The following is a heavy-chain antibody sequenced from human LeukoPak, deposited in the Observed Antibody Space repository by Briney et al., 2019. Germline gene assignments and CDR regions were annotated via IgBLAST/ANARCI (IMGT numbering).Heavy chain of an antibody. CDR1: GYTFIDYY. CDR2: INPDTGAT. Sequence: ASVKVSCKTSGYTFIDYYIHWVRQAPGQTLEWMGWINPDTGATNYRQKFQGRITMTRDTSISTVYMELTGLRSDDTALYYCLRGGTFDYWGKGILVTVSS. V-gene: IGHV1-2*02. D-gene: IGHD1/OR15-1a*01. CDR3: LRGGTFDY. J-gene: IGHJ4*02.